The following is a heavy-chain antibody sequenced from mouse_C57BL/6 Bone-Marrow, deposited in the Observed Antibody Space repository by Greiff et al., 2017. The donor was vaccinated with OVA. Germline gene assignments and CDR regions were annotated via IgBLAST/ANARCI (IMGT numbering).Heavy chain of an antibody. Sequence: QVQLQQSGAELVKPGASVKLSCKASGYTFTEYTIHWVKQRSGQGLEWIGWFYPGSGSIKYNEKFKDKATLTADKSSSTVYMELSRLTSEDSSVYFCARHPLYYYGSSYDYAMDYWGQGTSVTVSS. J-gene: IGHJ4*01. CDR1: GYTFTEYT. CDR2: FYPGSGSI. V-gene: IGHV1-62-2*01. D-gene: IGHD1-1*01. CDR3: ARHPLYYYGSSYDYAMDY.